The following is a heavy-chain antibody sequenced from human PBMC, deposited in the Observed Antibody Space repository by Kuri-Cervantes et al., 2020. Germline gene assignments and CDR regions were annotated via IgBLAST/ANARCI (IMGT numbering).Heavy chain of an antibody. D-gene: IGHD2-2*01. V-gene: IGHV3-74*01. Sequence: GESLKISCAASGFIFSSYWMYWVRQAPGKGLVWVSRIKSDGSSTNYADSVKGRFTISRDNAKNTLYLQMNSLRAEDTAVYYCARSGVPADGMDVWGQGTTVTVSS. CDR3: ARSGVPADGMDV. CDR1: GFIFSSYW. J-gene: IGHJ6*02. CDR2: IKSDGSST.